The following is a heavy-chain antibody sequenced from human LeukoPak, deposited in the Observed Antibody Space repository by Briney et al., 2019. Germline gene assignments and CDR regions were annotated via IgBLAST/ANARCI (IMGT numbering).Heavy chain of an antibody. CDR3: ARDGPGYSFDY. Sequence: PGGSLRLSCAASGFTFTGYEMHWARQAPGKGLEWVSSISTSGSTKYYADSVKGRFTISRDNAKSSLYLQMNSLRAEDTAVYYCARDGPGYSFDYWGQGTLVTVSS. CDR1: GFTFTGYE. V-gene: IGHV3-48*03. D-gene: IGHD5-12*01. CDR2: ISTSGSTK. J-gene: IGHJ4*02.